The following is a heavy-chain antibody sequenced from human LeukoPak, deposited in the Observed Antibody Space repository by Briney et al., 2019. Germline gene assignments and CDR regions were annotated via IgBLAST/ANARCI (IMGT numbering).Heavy chain of an antibody. Sequence: GGSLRLSCAASGFTFSTYWMHWVRQAPGKGLVWVSRVNGNGSSTNYADAVKGRFTISRDNAKNTLYLQMNSLRAEDTAVYYCARDSPKQWLVTDAFDIWGQGTMVTVSS. J-gene: IGHJ3*02. CDR2: VNGNGSST. CDR3: ARDSPKQWLVTDAFDI. V-gene: IGHV3-74*01. D-gene: IGHD6-19*01. CDR1: GFTFSTYW.